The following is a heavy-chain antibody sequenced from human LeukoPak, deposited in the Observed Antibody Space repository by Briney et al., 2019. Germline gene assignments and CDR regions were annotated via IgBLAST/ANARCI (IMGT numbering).Heavy chain of an antibody. CDR2: ISRSGDAI. D-gene: IGHD5-18*01. V-gene: IGHV3-48*04. J-gene: IGHJ4*02. Sequence: GRSLRLSCAVSGFTFSSYGMHWVRQAPGKGLQWISYISRSGDAIYYADSVKGRFTVSRDNAKNSLYVQMNSLRAEDTAVYYCARDRPDRGYSYGRDFDYWGQGTLVTVSS. CDR1: GFTFSSYG. CDR3: ARDRPDRGYSYGRDFDY.